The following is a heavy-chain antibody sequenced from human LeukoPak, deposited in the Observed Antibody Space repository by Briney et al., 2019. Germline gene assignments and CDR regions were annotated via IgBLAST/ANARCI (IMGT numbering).Heavy chain of an antibody. CDR3: ARATYYDILTGYNYFDY. CDR2: IIPILGTA. V-gene: IGHV1-69*13. CDR1: GGTFSSYA. Sequence: AASVKVSCKASGGTFSSYAISWVRQAPGQGLEWMGGIIPILGTANYAQKFQGRVTITADESTSTAYMELSSLRSEDTAVYYCARATYYDILTGYNYFDYWGQGTLVTVSS. D-gene: IGHD3-9*01. J-gene: IGHJ4*02.